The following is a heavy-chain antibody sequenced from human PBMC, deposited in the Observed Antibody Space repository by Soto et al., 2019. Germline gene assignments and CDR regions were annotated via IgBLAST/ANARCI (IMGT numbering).Heavy chain of an antibody. CDR3: GKVLVGATGHTDSDS. CDR1: GGSIYRSGYY. D-gene: IGHD2-15*01. Sequence: SETLSLTCTVSGGSIYRSGYYWGWIRQPPGRGLEWIGNIDYNGVTYSNPSLKSRVTISRDTSKNQFSLKLTSVTAADTALFYCGKVLVGATGHTDSDSWGPGTLVTVSS. CDR2: IDYNGVT. J-gene: IGHJ4*02. V-gene: IGHV4-39*01.